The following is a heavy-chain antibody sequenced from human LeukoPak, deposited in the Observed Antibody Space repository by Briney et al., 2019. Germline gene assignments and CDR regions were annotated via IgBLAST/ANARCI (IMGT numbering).Heavy chain of an antibody. D-gene: IGHD3-22*01. J-gene: IGHJ2*01. CDR2: ISWNSGSI. V-gene: IGHV3-9*03. Sequence: GGSLRLPCAASGFTFDDYAMHWVRQAPGKGLEWVSGISWNSGSIGYADSVKGRFTISRDNAKNSLYLQMNSLRAEDMALYYCAKDNRYDSSGYYYWYFDLWGRGTLVTVSS. CDR1: GFTFDDYA. CDR3: AKDNRYDSSGYYYWYFDL.